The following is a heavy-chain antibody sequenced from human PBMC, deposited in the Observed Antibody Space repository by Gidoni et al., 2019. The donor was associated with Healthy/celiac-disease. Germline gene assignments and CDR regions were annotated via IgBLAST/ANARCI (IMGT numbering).Heavy chain of an antibody. D-gene: IGHD1-1*01. J-gene: IGHJ3*02. Sequence: QLQLQESGPGLVKPSETLSLTCTVSGGSISSSSYYWGWIRQPPGKGLEWIGSIYYSGSTYYNPSLKSRVTISVDTSKNQFSLKLSSVTAADTAVYYCARALRERRELDAFDIWGQGTMVTVSS. CDR1: GGSISSSSYY. CDR3: ARALRERRELDAFDI. CDR2: IYYSGST. V-gene: IGHV4-39*07.